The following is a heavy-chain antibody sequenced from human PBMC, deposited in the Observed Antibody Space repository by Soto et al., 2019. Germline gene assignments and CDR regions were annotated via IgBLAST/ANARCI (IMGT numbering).Heavy chain of an antibody. V-gene: IGHV4-61*01. Sequence: PSETLSLTCTVSGASVSSDSFHWSWIRQPPGKGLEWIGYIYYSGSPNYNPSLKSRLTISVDTSKHQFSLKLSSVTAADTAVYYCASIPTGYEDFDYWGQGALVTVSS. D-gene: IGHD2-21*01. CDR3: ASIPTGYEDFDY. CDR1: GASVSSDSFH. J-gene: IGHJ4*02. CDR2: IYYSGSP.